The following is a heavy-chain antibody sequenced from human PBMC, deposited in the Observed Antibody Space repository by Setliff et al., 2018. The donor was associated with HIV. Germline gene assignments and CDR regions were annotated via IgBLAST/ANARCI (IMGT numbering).Heavy chain of an antibody. V-gene: IGHV4-59*01. CDR2: IYYSGST. Sequence: TSETLSLTCAVSGYSISSDYYWSWIRQHPGKGLEWIGYIYYSGSTNYNPSLKSRVTISVDTSKNQFSLKLSSVTAADTAVYYCARGDYGINWYFDLWGRGTLVTVSS. CDR1: GYSISSDYY. J-gene: IGHJ2*01. CDR3: ARGDYGINWYFDL. D-gene: IGHD4-17*01.